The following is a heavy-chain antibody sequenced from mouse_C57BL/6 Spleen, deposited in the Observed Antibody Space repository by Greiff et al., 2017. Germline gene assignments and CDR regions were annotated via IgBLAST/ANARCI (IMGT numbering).Heavy chain of an antibody. V-gene: IGHV14-1*01. CDR1: GFNINDYY. Sequence: VQLKQSGAELVRPGASVKLSCTASGFNINDYYMHWVKQRPEQGLEWIGRIDPEDGDTEYAPKFQGKATMTADTSSNTAYLQLSSLTSEDTAVYYCPPYYSNYFDYWGQGTTLTVSS. J-gene: IGHJ2*01. CDR2: IDPEDGDT. CDR3: PPYYSNYFDY. D-gene: IGHD2-5*01.